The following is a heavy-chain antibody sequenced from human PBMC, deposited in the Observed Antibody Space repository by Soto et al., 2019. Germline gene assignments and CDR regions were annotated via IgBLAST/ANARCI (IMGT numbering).Heavy chain of an antibody. CDR3: AKDTPVVVYHFDY. Sequence: GGSLRLSCAASGFTFYTYAMTWVRQAPGQGLEWVAAISDSGDRTYYADSVKGRSTISRDNSKNTLYLQMNSLRAEDTAVYYCAKDTPVVVYHFDYWGQGTLVTVSS. V-gene: IGHV3-23*01. D-gene: IGHD2-15*01. J-gene: IGHJ4*02. CDR1: GFTFYTYA. CDR2: ISDSGDRT.